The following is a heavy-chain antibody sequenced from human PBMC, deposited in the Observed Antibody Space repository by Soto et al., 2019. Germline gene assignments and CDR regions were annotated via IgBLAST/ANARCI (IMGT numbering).Heavy chain of an antibody. CDR3: ARHEGWTGPDQ. D-gene: IGHD2-8*02. J-gene: IGHJ5*02. CDR1: GASIGSGGW. V-gene: IGHV4-4*02. CDR2: IFHDGNT. Sequence: SETLSLTCAVSGASIGSGGWWSWVRQPPGKGLEWIVEIFHDGNTNYSPSLKSRVTISVDKSQNQFSLNVYSVTAADTAVYYCARHEGWTGPDQWGQGTLVTVSS.